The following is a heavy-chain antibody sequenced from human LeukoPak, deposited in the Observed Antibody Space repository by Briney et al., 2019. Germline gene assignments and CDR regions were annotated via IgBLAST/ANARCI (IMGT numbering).Heavy chain of an antibody. Sequence: GGSLRLSCAASGFAVSSNYMNWVRQATAKGLEWVSIIYSGGSTYYADSVKGRFTISRDHSKNTLYLQMNSLRAEDTAVYYCARDYYYYAMDVWGQGTTVTVSS. CDR1: GFAVSSNY. J-gene: IGHJ6*02. V-gene: IGHV3-53*01. CDR2: IYSGGST. CDR3: ARDYYYYAMDV.